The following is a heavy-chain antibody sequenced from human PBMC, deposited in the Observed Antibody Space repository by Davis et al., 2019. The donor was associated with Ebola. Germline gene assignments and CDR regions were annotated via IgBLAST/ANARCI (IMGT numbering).Heavy chain of an antibody. CDR2: INHSGST. CDR1: GGSFSGYY. D-gene: IGHD3-16*02. CDR3: ARDVNDYVWGSYRYNWFDP. J-gene: IGHJ5*02. V-gene: IGHV4-34*01. Sequence: SETLSLTCAVYGGSFSGYYWSWIRQPPGKGLEWIGEINHSGSTNYNPSLKSRVTISVDTSKNQFSLKLSSVTAADTAVYYCARDVNDYVWGSYRYNWFDPWGQGTLVTVSS.